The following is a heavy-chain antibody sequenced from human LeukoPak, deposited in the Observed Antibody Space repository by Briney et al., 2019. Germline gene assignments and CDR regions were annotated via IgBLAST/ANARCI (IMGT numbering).Heavy chain of an antibody. V-gene: IGHV1-2*06. CDR1: GYSFTGYY. D-gene: IGHD1-1*01. Sequence: ASVKVSCKASGYSFTGYYIHWVRQAPGQGLEWMGRINPNNGGTNSAQKFQGRVTMTRDTSISTAYMELSNLRSDGTAVYYCAGDWNGLVDYWGQGTLVTVSS. CDR3: AGDWNGLVDY. CDR2: INPNNGGT. J-gene: IGHJ4*02.